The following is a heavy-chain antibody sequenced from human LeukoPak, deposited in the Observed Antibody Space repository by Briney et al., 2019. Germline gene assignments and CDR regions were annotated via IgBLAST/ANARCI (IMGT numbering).Heavy chain of an antibody. CDR2: INHSGST. CDR1: GGSFSGFY. CDR3: ARGIGDIVVVPATIEFDY. V-gene: IGHV4-34*01. J-gene: IGHJ4*02. Sequence: PSETPSLTCAVYGGSFSGFYWSWIRQPPGKGLEWIGEINHSGSTNYNPSLKSRVTISVDTSKDQFSLKLSSVTAADTAVYYCARGIGDIVVVPATIEFDYWGQGTLVTVSS. D-gene: IGHD2-2*01.